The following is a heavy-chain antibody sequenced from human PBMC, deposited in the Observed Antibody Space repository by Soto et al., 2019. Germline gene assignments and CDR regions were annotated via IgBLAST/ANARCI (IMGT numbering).Heavy chain of an antibody. CDR1: GFTFSSYA. CDR2: ISGSGGGT. D-gene: IGHD6-13*01. CDR3: AKPAAAAAPDY. Sequence: EVQLLESGGGLVQPGGSLRLSCAASGFTFSSYAMSWVRQAPGKGLEGVSLISGSGGGTYYADSVKGRFTISRDNSKNTWYLQMNRLRAEDNAGYYCAKPAAAAAPDYWGQGTLVTVSS. V-gene: IGHV3-23*01. J-gene: IGHJ4*02.